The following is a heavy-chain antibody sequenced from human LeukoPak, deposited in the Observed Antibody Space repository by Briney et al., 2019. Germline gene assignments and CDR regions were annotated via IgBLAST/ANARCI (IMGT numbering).Heavy chain of an antibody. CDR3: ARDIALSGSYYLP. J-gene: IGHJ5*02. V-gene: IGHV1-18*04. CDR2: ISAYNGNT. D-gene: IGHD1-26*01. CDR1: GYTFTGYY. Sequence: ASVKVSCKASGYTFTGYYMHWVRQAPGQGLEWMGWISAYNGNTNYAQKLQGRVTMTTDTSTSTAYMELSSLRSEDTAVYYCARDIALSGSYYLPWGQGTLVTVSS.